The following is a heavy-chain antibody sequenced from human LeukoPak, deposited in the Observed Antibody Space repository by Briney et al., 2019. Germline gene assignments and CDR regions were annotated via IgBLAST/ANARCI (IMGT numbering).Heavy chain of an antibody. CDR2: IYHSGST. D-gene: IGHD1-26*01. CDR3: ARVDVGWELTREIYFDY. CDR1: GGSISSGGYS. V-gene: IGHV4-30-2*01. J-gene: IGHJ4*02. Sequence: PSQTLSLTCAVSGGSISSGGYSWSWIRQPPGKGLEWIGYIYHSGSTYYNPSLKSRVTISVDTSKNQFSLKLSSVTAADTAVYYCARVDVGWELTREIYFDYWGQGTLVTVSS.